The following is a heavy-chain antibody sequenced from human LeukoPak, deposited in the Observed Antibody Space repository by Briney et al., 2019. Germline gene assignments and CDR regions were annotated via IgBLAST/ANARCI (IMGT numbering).Heavy chain of an antibody. CDR3: AKDRGGYDGFVDY. Sequence: QPGGSLRLSCAASGFTISSYAIGWVRQAQGKGLEWVSAISGSGGSTYYADSVKGRFTISRDNSKNTLYLQMNSLRAEDTAVYYCAKDRGGYDGFVDYWGQGTLVTVSS. J-gene: IGHJ4*02. CDR1: GFTISSYA. V-gene: IGHV3-23*01. D-gene: IGHD5-12*01. CDR2: ISGSGGST.